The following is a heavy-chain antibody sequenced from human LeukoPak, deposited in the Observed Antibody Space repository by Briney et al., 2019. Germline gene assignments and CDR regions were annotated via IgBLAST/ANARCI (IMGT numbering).Heavy chain of an antibody. Sequence: GGSLRLSCSASGFTFSSYAMHWVRQAPGKGLEYVSAISSNGGSTYYADSVKGRFTISRDNSKNTLYLQMSSLRAEDTAVYYCVKDGVPSVVVVAATPDFIGYFDYWGQGTLVTVSS. V-gene: IGHV3-64D*06. D-gene: IGHD2-15*01. CDR2: ISSNGGST. J-gene: IGHJ4*02. CDR3: VKDGVPSVVVVAATPDFIGYFDY. CDR1: GFTFSSYA.